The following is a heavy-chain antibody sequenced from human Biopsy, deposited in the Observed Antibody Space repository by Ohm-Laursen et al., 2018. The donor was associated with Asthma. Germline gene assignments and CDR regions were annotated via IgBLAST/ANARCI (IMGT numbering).Heavy chain of an antibody. CDR3: ARDLRSDNWNPWGMDV. V-gene: IGHV3-30*03. D-gene: IGHD1-20*01. Sequence: SLRLSCTAPGFTFSSYGMHWVRQAPGKGLEWVAVISYDGTNKDYADSVKGRFTFSRDNSQNTLSLEMNSLRVEGTAVYYCARDLRSDNWNPWGMDVWGLGTTVTVAS. CDR1: GFTFSSYG. CDR2: ISYDGTNK. J-gene: IGHJ6*02.